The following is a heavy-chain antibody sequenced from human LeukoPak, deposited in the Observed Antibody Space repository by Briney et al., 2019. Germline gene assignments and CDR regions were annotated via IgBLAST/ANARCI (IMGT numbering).Heavy chain of an antibody. D-gene: IGHD5-24*01. V-gene: IGHV3-48*04. CDR2: ISSSSTTI. CDR1: GFTLSYYS. CDR3: ARDPRMANDY. J-gene: IGHJ4*02. Sequence: GGSLRLSCVASGFTLSYYSMNWVRQAPGKGLDWVSYISSSSTTIYYADSVKGRFTISRDNAKNSLYLQMNSLRAEDTAVYYCARDPRMANDYWGQGTLVTVSS.